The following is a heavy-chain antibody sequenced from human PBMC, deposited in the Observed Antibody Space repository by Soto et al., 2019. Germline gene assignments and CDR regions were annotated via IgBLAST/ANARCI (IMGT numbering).Heavy chain of an antibody. D-gene: IGHD6-13*01. CDR1: GFTFSSYD. V-gene: IGHV3-13*01. J-gene: IGHJ4*02. CDR2: IGAAGDT. Sequence: EVQLVESGGCLVQPGGSLRLSCAASGFTFSSYDMHWVRQVTGKGLEWVSAIGAAGDTYYPDSVKGRFTISRENAKNSLYLQMNSLRAEDTAGYYCASGGWGSSWYEGGSRIDYWGQGTLVTVSS. CDR3: ASGGWGSSWYEGGSRIDY.